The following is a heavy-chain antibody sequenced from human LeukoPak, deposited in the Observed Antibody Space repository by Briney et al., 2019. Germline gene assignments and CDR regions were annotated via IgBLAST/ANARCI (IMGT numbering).Heavy chain of an antibody. CDR2: ISYDGSNK. CDR3: VPLGGLGYYQYGMDV. Sequence: GGSLRLSCAASGFTFSSYAMHRVRQAPGKGLEWVAVISYDGSNKYYADSVRGRFTVSRDNSKNTLFLQIDSLRTEDTAVYYCVPLGGLGYYQYGMDVWGRGTTVTVSS. J-gene: IGHJ6*02. V-gene: IGHV3-30-3*01. D-gene: IGHD3/OR15-3a*01. CDR1: GFTFSSYA.